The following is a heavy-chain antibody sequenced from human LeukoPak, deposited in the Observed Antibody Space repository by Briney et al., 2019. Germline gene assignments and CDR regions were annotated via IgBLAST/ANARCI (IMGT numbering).Heavy chain of an antibody. CDR1: GGTFSSYA. V-gene: IGHV1-69*01. CDR3: ARDGGRQYYFDY. J-gene: IGHJ4*02. Sequence: ASVKVSCKASGGTFSSYAISGVRQAPGQGLEWMGGIIPIFGTANYAQKFQGRVTITAGESTSTSYMELSSLRSEDTAVYYCARDGGRQYYFDYWGQGTLVTVSS. D-gene: IGHD3-3*01. CDR2: IIPIFGTA.